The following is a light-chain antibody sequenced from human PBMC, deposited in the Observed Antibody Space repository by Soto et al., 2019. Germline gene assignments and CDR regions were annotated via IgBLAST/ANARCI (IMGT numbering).Light chain of an antibody. CDR3: SSYTSTITWV. J-gene: IGLJ3*02. CDR2: DVS. CDR1: ASDVGDHNN. Sequence: QSALTQPASVSGSPGQSITISCTGTASDVGDHNNVSWYQHHPGKAPKLMIYDVSNRPSGVSDRFSGSKSGNSASLTISGLQAEDEAEYYCSSYTSTITWVFGGGTKVTVL. V-gene: IGLV2-14*01.